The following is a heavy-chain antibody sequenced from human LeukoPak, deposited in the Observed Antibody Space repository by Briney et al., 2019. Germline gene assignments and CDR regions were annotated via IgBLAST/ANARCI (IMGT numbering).Heavy chain of an antibody. CDR1: GGSFSGYY. CDR2: IYHSGST. CDR3: ARSVRYDFWSGYYKISRGFDP. J-gene: IGHJ5*02. Sequence: SETLSLTCAVYGGSFSGYYWSWIRQPPGKGLEWIGEIYHSGSTNYNPSLKSRVTISVDSSKNQFSLKLSSVTAADTAVYYCARSVRYDFWSGYYKISRGFDPWGQGTLVTVSS. V-gene: IGHV4-34*01. D-gene: IGHD3-3*01.